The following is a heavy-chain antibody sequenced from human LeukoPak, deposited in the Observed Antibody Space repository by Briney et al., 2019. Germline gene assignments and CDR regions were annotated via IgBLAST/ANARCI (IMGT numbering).Heavy chain of an antibody. J-gene: IGHJ2*01. D-gene: IGHD6-19*01. CDR3: ARRANQLGGWTHWYFDL. V-gene: IGHV1-69*05. Sequence: GASVKVSCKASGGTFSSYAISWVRQAPGQGLEWMGGIIPIFGTANYAQKFQGRVTITMDESTSTAYMELSSLRSEDTAVYYCARRANQLGGWTHWYFDLWGRGTLVTVSS. CDR2: IIPIFGTA. CDR1: GGTFSSYA.